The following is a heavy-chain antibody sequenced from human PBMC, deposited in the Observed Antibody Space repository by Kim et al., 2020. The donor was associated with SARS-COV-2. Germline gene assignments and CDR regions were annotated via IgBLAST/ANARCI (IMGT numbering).Heavy chain of an antibody. V-gene: IGHV3-48*02. Sequence: ADSVKGRFTISRDNAKNSMYLQMNSLRDEDTAVYYCARDSHIVATIALDYWGQGTLVTVSS. CDR3: ARDSHIVATIALDY. J-gene: IGHJ4*02. D-gene: IGHD5-12*01.